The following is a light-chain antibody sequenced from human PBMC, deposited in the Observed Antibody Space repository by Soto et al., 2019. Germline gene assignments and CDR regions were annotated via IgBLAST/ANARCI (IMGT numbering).Light chain of an antibody. CDR1: QSVSSS. CDR2: DAS. J-gene: IGKJ4*01. V-gene: IGKV3-11*01. CDR3: QQRSNWPLT. Sequence: DIVLTQSPATLSLSPGERATLSCRASQSVSSSLASYQQKPGQTPRLLIYDASNRATGIPARFNGSGSGTDFTLTVSSLEPEDFAVYYCQQRSNWPLTFGGGTKVEIK.